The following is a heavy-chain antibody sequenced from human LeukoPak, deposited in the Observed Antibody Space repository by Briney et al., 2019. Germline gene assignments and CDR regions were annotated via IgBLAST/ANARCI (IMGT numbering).Heavy chain of an antibody. V-gene: IGHV4-39*07. J-gene: IGHJ4*02. CDR1: GGSISSSSYY. CDR2: IYHSGST. CDR3: ARGLARSSKFHFSYYFDY. Sequence: SETLSLTCTVSGGSISSSSYYWGWIRQPPGKGLEWIGSIYHSGSTYYNPSLKSRVTISVDTSKNQFSLKLSSVTAADTAVYYCARGLARSSKFHFSYYFDYWGQGTLVTVSS. D-gene: IGHD6-6*01.